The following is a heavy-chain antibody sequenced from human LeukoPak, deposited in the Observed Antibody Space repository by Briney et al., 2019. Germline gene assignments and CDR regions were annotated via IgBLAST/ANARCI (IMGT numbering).Heavy chain of an antibody. Sequence: PGRSLRLSCAASGFTFDDYAMHWVRQAPGKGLEWVSGISWNSGSIGYADSVKGRFTISRDNAKNSLYLQMNSLRAEDTALYYCARTSYYDFWSGYLRAIDYWGQGTLVTVSS. CDR2: ISWNSGSI. D-gene: IGHD3-3*01. CDR1: GFTFDDYA. CDR3: ARTSYYDFWSGYLRAIDY. J-gene: IGHJ4*02. V-gene: IGHV3-9*01.